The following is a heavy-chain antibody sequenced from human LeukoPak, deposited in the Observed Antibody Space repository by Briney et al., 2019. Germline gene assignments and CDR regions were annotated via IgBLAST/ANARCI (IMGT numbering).Heavy chain of an antibody. J-gene: IGHJ6*02. V-gene: IGHV1-58*01. CDR3: AASVTRDYYYYGMDV. CDR2: IVVGSGNT. D-gene: IGHD4-17*01. Sequence: ASVKVSCKASGFTFTSSAVQWVRQARGQRPEWIGWIVVGSGNTNYAQKFQERVTITRDISTSTAYMELSSLRSEDTAVYYCAASVTRDYYYYGMDVWGQGTTVTVSS. CDR1: GFTFTSSA.